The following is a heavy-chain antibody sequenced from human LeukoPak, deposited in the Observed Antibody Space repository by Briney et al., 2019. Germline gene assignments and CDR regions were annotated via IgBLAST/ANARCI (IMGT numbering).Heavy chain of an antibody. Sequence: SETLSLTCAVSGDSISSGGYSWSWIRQPPGKGLEWIGYIYHSGSTYYNPSLKSRVTISIDRSKNQFSLKLSSVTAADTAVYYCAIVVVTAIGPSFDYWGQGTLVTVSS. CDR2: IYHSGST. J-gene: IGHJ4*02. V-gene: IGHV4-30-2*01. D-gene: IGHD2-21*02. CDR3: AIVVVTAIGPSFDY. CDR1: GDSISSGGYS.